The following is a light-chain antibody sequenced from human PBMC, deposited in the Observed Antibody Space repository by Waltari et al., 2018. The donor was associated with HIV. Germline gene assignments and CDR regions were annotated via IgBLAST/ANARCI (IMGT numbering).Light chain of an antibody. CDR3: MEPLQAT. V-gene: IGKV2-28*01. J-gene: IGKJ5*01. CDR2: LGT. CDR1: QSLLQSKGNKL. Sequence: ASISCRSSQSLLQSKGNKLLDECLQRPGESTHVRIYLGTDRAAGVPDRFSGRCSGADVTLKISRVEAEEVGIYDCMEPLQATLGQGTRLEIK.